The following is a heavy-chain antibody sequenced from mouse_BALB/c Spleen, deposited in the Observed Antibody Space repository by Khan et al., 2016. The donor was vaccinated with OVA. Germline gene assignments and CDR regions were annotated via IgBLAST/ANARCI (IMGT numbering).Heavy chain of an antibody. Sequence: DVQLVESGGDLVKPGGSLKLSCAASGFTFSTYGMSWVRQAPDKRLEWVATVSTGGSYTYYPDSVKGRFTISRDNAKNTLYLQMSGRRSEDTAMFYCTRLAYYYDSEGFAYWGQGTLVTVSA. CDR3: TRLAYYYDSEGFAY. J-gene: IGHJ3*01. CDR2: VSTGGSYT. CDR1: GFTFSTYG. V-gene: IGHV5-6*01. D-gene: IGHD1-1*01.